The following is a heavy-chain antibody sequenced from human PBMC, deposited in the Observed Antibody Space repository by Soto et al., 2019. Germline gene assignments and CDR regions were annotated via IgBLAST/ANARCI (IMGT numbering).Heavy chain of an antibody. J-gene: IGHJ6*02. CDR3: WKVFSYCGGECYFYYYGMDV. V-gene: IGHV3-23*01. CDR1: GFTFSSYA. Sequence: GGSLRLSCAASGFTFSSYAMSWVRQAPGKGLEWVSAISGSGGSTYYADSVKGRFTISRDNSKNTLYLQMNSLRAEDEAVDYCWKVFSYCGGECYFYYYGMDVWGQGTTVTVSS. D-gene: IGHD2-21*01. CDR2: ISGSGGST.